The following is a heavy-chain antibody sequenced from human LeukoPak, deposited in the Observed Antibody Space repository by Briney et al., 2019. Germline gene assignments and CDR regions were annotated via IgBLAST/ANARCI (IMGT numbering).Heavy chain of an antibody. Sequence: ASVKVSCKASGYTFTGYYMRWVRQAPGQGLEWMGWINPNSGGTNYAQKFQGRVTMTRDKSIITAYMELSRLTPDDPAVYYCARSRGVRGYYYYGMDVWGQGTTVTVSS. CDR2: INPNSGGT. J-gene: IGHJ6*02. CDR1: GYTFTGYY. V-gene: IGHV1-2*02. D-gene: IGHD3-10*01. CDR3: ARSRGVRGYYYYGMDV.